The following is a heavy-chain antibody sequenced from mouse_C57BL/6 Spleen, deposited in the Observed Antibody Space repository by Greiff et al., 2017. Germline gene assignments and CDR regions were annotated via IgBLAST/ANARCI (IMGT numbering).Heavy chain of an antibody. CDR2: ISDGGSYT. CDR3: ARGYYGSRGAMDY. J-gene: IGHJ4*01. Sequence: EVMVEESGGGLVKPGGSLKLSCAASGFTFSSYAMSWVRQTPEKRLEWVATISDGGSYTYYPDNVKGRFTISRDNAKNNLYLQMSHLKSEDTAMYYCARGYYGSRGAMDYWGQGTSVTVSS. V-gene: IGHV5-4*03. D-gene: IGHD1-1*01. CDR1: GFTFSSYA.